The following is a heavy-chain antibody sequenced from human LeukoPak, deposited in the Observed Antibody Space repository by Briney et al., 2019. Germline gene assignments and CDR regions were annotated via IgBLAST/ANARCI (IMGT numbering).Heavy chain of an antibody. CDR3: ARDRSDGSGYYGYYFDY. D-gene: IGHD3-22*01. V-gene: IGHV4-59*01. Sequence: PSETLSLTCTVSGGSISSYYWSWIRQPPGKGLEWIGDIYYSGSTNYNPSLRSRVTISVDTSKNQFSLRLSSVTAADTAVYYCARDRSDGSGYYGYYFDYWGQGTLVSVSS. CDR1: GGSISSYY. J-gene: IGHJ4*02. CDR2: IYYSGST.